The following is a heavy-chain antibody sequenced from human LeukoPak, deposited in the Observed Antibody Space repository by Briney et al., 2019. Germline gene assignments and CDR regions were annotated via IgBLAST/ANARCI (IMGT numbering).Heavy chain of an antibody. Sequence: GGSLRLSCAASGFTFSIYSMNWVRQAPGKGLEWVSSISSSGSNIYYADSVKGRFTISRDNAKNSLYLQMNSLRAEDMAVYYCATNSTVTRVGFDYWGQGTLVTVSS. CDR3: ATNSTVTRVGFDY. D-gene: IGHD4-17*01. V-gene: IGHV3-21*01. J-gene: IGHJ4*02. CDR2: ISSSGSNI. CDR1: GFTFSIYS.